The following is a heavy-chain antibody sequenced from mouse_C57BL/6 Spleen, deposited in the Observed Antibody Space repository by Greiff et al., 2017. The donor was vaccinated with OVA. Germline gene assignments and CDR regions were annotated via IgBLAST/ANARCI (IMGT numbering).Heavy chain of an antibody. D-gene: IGHD2-3*01. CDR1: GFSFNTYA. Sequence: EVQRVESGGGLVQPKGSLKLSCAASGFSFNTYAMNWVRQAPGKGLEWVARIRSKSNNYATYYADSVKDRFTIYRDDSDSMLYLQMNNLKTEDTAMYYCVRQRWLLGRDAIDYWGQGTSVTVSS. CDR3: VRQRWLLGRDAIDY. J-gene: IGHJ4*01. V-gene: IGHV10-1*01. CDR2: IRSKSNNYAT.